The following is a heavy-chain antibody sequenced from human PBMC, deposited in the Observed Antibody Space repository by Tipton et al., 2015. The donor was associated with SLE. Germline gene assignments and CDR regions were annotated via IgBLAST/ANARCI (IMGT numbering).Heavy chain of an antibody. V-gene: IGHV1-69*05. CDR3: ARGRSPYDSSGYYFDY. D-gene: IGHD3-22*01. Sequence: QSGAEVKKPGSSVKVSCKASGGTFSSYAISWVRQAPGQGLEWMGGIIPIFGTANYAQKFQGRVTITTDESTSTAYMELSSLRSEDTAVYYCARGRSPYDSSGYYFDYWGQGTLATVSS. CDR1: GGTFSSYA. CDR2: IIPIFGTA. J-gene: IGHJ4*02.